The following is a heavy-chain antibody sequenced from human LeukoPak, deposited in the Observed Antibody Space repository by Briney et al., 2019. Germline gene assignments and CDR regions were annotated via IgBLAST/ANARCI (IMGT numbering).Heavy chain of an antibody. J-gene: IGHJ3*02. CDR2: IYYSGST. Sequence: SEALSLTCTVSGGSINNYYWSWIRQPPGKGLEWIGYIYYSGSTNYNPSLKSRVTISVDTSKNQFSLKLSSVTAADTAVYYCARLLSTKDAFDIWGQGTMVTVSS. D-gene: IGHD2/OR15-2a*01. V-gene: IGHV4-59*08. CDR3: ARLLSTKDAFDI. CDR1: GGSINNYY.